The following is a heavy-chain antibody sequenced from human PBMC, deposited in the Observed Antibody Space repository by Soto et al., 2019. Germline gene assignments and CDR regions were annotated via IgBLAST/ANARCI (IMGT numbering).Heavy chain of an antibody. CDR3: ARDLDIMFGGLYYDGFDV. V-gene: IGHV3-23*01. J-gene: IGHJ3*01. CDR2: ISGSGGST. Sequence: HPGGSLRLSCAASGFIFSSYAMSWVRQAPGKGLEWVSAISGSGGSTYYADSVKGRFTISRDNSKNTLYLQMNSLRAEDTALYFCARDLDIMFGGLYYDGFDVWGQGTMVTVSS. CDR1: GFIFSSYA. D-gene: IGHD3-16*01.